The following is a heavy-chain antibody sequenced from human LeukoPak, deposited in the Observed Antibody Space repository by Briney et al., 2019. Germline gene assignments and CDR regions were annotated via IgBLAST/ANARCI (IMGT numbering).Heavy chain of an antibody. CDR3: ARVRTMIVVVITTPFFDY. V-gene: IGHV4-34*01. Sequence: SETLSLTCAVYGGSFSGYYWSWIRQPPGKGLKWIGEINHSGSTNYNPSLKSRVTISVDTSKNQFSLKLSSVTAADTAVYYCARVRTMIVVVITTPFFDYWGQGTLVTVSS. CDR2: INHSGST. D-gene: IGHD3-22*01. CDR1: GGSFSGYY. J-gene: IGHJ4*02.